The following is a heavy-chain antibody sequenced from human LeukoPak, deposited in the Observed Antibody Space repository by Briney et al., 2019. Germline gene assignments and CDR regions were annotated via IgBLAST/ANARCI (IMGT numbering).Heavy chain of an antibody. CDR2: IYTGDCDT. J-gene: IGHJ4*02. Sequence: GESLKISCKGAGCSFTSYLIGWVRQLAGKDRQWMGIIYTGDCDTRYSPSFQGQVTISADKSISTAYLQWSSLKASDTAMYYCARHYYYGSGSYPYYFDGGGQGPLVTVSS. CDR1: GCSFTSYL. V-gene: IGHV5-51*01. CDR3: ARHYYYGSGSYPYYFDG. D-gene: IGHD3-10*01.